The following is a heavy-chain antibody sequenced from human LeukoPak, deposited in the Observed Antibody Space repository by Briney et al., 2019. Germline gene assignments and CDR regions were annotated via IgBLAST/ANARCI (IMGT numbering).Heavy chain of an antibody. CDR1: GGSISSGGYY. CDR2: IYYSGST. D-gene: IGHD3-10*01. V-gene: IGHV4-31*03. J-gene: IGHJ4*02. Sequence: SQTLSLTCTVSGGSISSGGYYWSWIRQHPGKGLEWIGYIYYSGSTYYNPSLKSRATISVDTSKNQFSLKLSSVTAADTAVYYCARGITMVRGAYDYWGQGTLVTVSS. CDR3: ARGITMVRGAYDY.